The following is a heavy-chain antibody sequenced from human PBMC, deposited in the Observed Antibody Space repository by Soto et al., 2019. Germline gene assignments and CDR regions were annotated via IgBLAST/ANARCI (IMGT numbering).Heavy chain of an antibody. CDR3: AKGQYSSSSSPITP. Sequence: EVQLLESGGGLVQPGGSLRLSCAASGFTFSSYAMSWVRQAPGKGLEWVSAISGSGGSTYYADSVKGRFTISRDNSKNTLYLQMNSLRAEDTAVYYGAKGQYSSSSSPITPWGQGTLVTVSS. CDR2: ISGSGGST. CDR1: GFTFSSYA. J-gene: IGHJ5*02. D-gene: IGHD6-13*01. V-gene: IGHV3-23*01.